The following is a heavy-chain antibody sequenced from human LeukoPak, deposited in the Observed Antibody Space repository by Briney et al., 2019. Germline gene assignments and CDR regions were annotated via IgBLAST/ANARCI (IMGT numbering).Heavy chain of an antibody. CDR1: GYTFTSYD. D-gene: IGHD2-2*01. V-gene: IGHV1-8*03. J-gene: IGHJ6*03. CDR3: ARGGRGCSSTSCSPRNPLYYYYYMDV. CDR2: MNPNSGNT. Sequence: ASVKVSCKASGYTFTSYDINWVRQATGQGLEWMGWMNPNSGNTCYAQKFQGRVTITRNTSISTAYMELSSLRSEDTAVYYCARGGRGCSSTSCSPRNPLYYYYYMDVWGKGTTVTVSS.